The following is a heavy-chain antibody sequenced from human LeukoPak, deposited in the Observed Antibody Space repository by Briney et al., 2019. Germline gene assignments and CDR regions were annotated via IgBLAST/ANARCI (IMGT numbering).Heavy chain of an antibody. D-gene: IGHD4-23*01. CDR2: IYPGDSDT. J-gene: IGHJ3*02. CDR1: GYTFITYW. Sequence: GESLKISGKASGYTFITYWIGWVRQMPGKGLEWMGIIYPGDSDTRYSPSFQGQVTISADKSISTAYLQWTSLKASDTAMYYCARPDDYGGKPSAFDIWGQGTMVTVSS. CDR3: ARPDDYGGKPSAFDI. V-gene: IGHV5-51*01.